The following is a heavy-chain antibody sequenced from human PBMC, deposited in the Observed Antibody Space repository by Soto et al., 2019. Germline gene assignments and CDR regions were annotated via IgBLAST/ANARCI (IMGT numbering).Heavy chain of an antibody. V-gene: IGHV1-2*02. D-gene: IGHD6-13*01. CDR1: GYTFTGYY. CDR3: ARAWEGSSGYGSGYYYYGMDV. J-gene: IGHJ6*02. Sequence: ASVKVSCKASGYTFTGYYMHWVRQAPGQGLEWMGWINPNSGGTNYAQKFQGRVTMTRDTSISTAYMELSRLRSDDTAVYYCARAWEGSSGYGSGYYYYGMDVWGQGTTVTVSS. CDR2: INPNSGGT.